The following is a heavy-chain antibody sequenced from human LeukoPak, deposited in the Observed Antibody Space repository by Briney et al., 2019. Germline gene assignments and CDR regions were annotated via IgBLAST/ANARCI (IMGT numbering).Heavy chain of an antibody. CDR3: ARDQWLRLFDF. CDR2: ISSSGRTI. CDR1: GLTFSSYE. Sequence: GGSLRLSCAASGLTFSSYEMNWIRQAPGKGLEWVSYISSSGRTIYYADSVKGRFTISRDNAKNSLYLQMNSLRAEDTAVYYCARDQWLRLFDFWGQGTLVTVSS. J-gene: IGHJ4*02. D-gene: IGHD5-12*01. V-gene: IGHV3-48*03.